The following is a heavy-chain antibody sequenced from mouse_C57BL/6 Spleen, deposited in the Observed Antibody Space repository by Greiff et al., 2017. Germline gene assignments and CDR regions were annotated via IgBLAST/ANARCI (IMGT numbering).Heavy chain of an antibody. V-gene: IGHV1-75*01. CDR2: IFPGSGST. Sequence: QVQLKESGPELVKPGASVKISCKASGYTFTDYYINWVKQRPGQGLEWIGWIFPGSGSTYYNEKFKGKATLTVDKSSSTAYMLLSSLTSEDSAVYFCARSNYYGSSSAWFAYWGQGTLVTVSA. CDR3: ARSNYYGSSSAWFAY. J-gene: IGHJ3*01. D-gene: IGHD1-1*01. CDR1: GYTFTDYY.